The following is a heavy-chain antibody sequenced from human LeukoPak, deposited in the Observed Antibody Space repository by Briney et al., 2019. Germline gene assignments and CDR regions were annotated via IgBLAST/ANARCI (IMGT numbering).Heavy chain of an antibody. CDR2: INHSGST. D-gene: IGHD3-22*01. CDR3: ARAPNYGSSGYYSGWFDP. Sequence: SETLSLTCAVYGGSFSGYYWSWIRQPPGKGLEWIGEINHSGSTNYNPSLKSRVTISVDTSKNQFSLKLSSVTAADTAVYYCARAPNYGSSGYYSGWFDPWGQGTLVTVSS. CDR1: GGSFSGYY. V-gene: IGHV4-34*01. J-gene: IGHJ5*02.